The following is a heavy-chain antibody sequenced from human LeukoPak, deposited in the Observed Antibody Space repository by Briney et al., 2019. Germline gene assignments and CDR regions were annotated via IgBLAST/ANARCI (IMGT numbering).Heavy chain of an antibody. CDR1: GFTFSSYA. Sequence: PGGSLRLSCAASGFTFSSYAMNWVRQAPGKGLEWVSTISDSGGSAYYADSVKGRFTISRDNSRNTLYLQMNSLRAEDTAVYYCAKATGYNYGYLDYWGQGTLLTVSS. D-gene: IGHD5-18*01. V-gene: IGHV3-23*01. CDR2: ISDSGGSA. J-gene: IGHJ4*02. CDR3: AKATGYNYGYLDY.